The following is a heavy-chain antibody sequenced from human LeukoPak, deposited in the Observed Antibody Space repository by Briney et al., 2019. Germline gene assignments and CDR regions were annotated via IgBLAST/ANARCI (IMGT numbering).Heavy chain of an antibody. D-gene: IGHD6-13*01. CDR1: GGSFSGYC. J-gene: IGHJ5*02. CDR2: INHSGST. Sequence: PSETLSLTCAVYGGSFSGYCWSWIRQPPGKGLEWIGEINHSGSTNYNPSLKSRVTISVDTSKNQFSLKLSSVTAADTAVYYCARGPYSSSWYQPNWFDPWGQGALVTVSS. V-gene: IGHV4-34*01. CDR3: ARGPYSSSWYQPNWFDP.